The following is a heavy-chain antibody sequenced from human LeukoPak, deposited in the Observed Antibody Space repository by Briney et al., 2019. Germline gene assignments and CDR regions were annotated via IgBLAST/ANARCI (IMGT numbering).Heavy chain of an antibody. CDR3: ARHDSIAAAGGLGKLNWFDP. V-gene: IGHV4-39*01. CDR2: IYYSGST. Sequence: SETLSLTCTVSGGFISSSSYYWGWIRQPPGKGLEWIGSIYYSGSTYYNPSLKSRVTISVDTSKNQFSLKLSSVTAADTAVYYCARHDSIAAAGGLGKLNWFDPWGQGTLVTVSS. CDR1: GGFISSSSYY. D-gene: IGHD6-13*01. J-gene: IGHJ5*02.